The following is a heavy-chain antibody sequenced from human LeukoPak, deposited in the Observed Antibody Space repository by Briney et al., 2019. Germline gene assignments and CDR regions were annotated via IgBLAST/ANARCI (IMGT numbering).Heavy chain of an antibody. CDR3: ARDQDTGGSIAEFDY. Sequence: ASVKVSCKASGYTFTGYYMHWVRQAPGQGLEWMGWINPNSGGTNYAQKFQGRVTMTRDTSISTAYMELSRLRSDDTAVYYCARDQDTGGSIAEFDYWGQGTLVTVSS. CDR1: GYTFTGYY. V-gene: IGHV1-2*02. J-gene: IGHJ4*02. D-gene: IGHD7-27*01. CDR2: INPNSGGT.